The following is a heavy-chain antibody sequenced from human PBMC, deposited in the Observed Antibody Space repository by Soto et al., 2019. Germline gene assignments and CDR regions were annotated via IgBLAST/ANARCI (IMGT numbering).Heavy chain of an antibody. J-gene: IGHJ5*02. D-gene: IGHD7-27*01. V-gene: IGHV1-2*04. CDR1: GYTFTGYY. CDR2: INPNSGGT. Sequence: ASVKVSCKASGYTFTGYYMHWVRQAPGQGLEWMGWINPNSGGTNYAQKFQGWVTMTRDTSISTAYMELSRLRSDDTAVYYCARDSETGKTWFVPWGQGTLVTVSS. CDR3: ARDSETGKTWFVP.